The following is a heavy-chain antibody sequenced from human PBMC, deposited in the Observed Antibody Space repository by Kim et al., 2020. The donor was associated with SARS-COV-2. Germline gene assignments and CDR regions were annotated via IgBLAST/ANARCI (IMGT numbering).Heavy chain of an antibody. D-gene: IGHD3-10*01. CDR2: ISVGSATI. CDR3: ARHRLYGSGTYYPPQHYFDY. Sequence: GGSLRLSCAASGFLFSPYSMFWVRQAPGKGLEWVSYISVGSATIYYADSVKGRFTISRDDAKSSLFLQLNSLRDEDTAVYYCARHRLYGSGTYYPPQHYFDYWGQGTLVTVSS. V-gene: IGHV3-48*02. CDR1: GFLFSPYS. J-gene: IGHJ4*02.